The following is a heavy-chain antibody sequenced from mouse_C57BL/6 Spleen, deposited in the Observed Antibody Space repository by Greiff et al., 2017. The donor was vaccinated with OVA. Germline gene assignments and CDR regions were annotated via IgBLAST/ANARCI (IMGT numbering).Heavy chain of an antibody. V-gene: IGHV1-69*01. CDR2: IDPSDSYT. CDR3: ADDYSNYLDY. Sequence: QVQLQQPGAELVMPGASVKLSCKASGYTFTSYWMHWVKQRPGQGLEWIGEIDPSDSYTNYNQKFKGKSTLTVDKSSSTAYMQLSSLTSEDSADYYCADDYSNYLDYWGQGTSVTVSS. CDR1: GYTFTSYW. J-gene: IGHJ4*01. D-gene: IGHD2-5*01.